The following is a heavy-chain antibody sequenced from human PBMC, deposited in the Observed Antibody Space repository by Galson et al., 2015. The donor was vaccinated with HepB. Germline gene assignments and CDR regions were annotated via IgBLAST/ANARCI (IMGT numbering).Heavy chain of an antibody. V-gene: IGHV3-30-3*01. CDR1: GFPFRSYA. J-gene: IGHJ3*02. Sequence: SLRLSCAASGFPFRSYAMHWVRQAPGKGLEWVAVISNDDSTKYYADSVKGRFTISRDNYQNTLYLQMNSLRPEDTAVYYCVRVITNAAMADAFDIWGQGTMVTVSS. D-gene: IGHD5-18*01. CDR2: ISNDDSTK. CDR3: VRVITNAAMADAFDI.